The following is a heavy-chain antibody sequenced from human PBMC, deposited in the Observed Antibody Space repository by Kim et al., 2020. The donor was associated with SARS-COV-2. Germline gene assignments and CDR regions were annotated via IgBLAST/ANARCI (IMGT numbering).Heavy chain of an antibody. CDR3: ARDHRLGGGDSPY. D-gene: IGHD2-21*01. J-gene: IGHJ4*02. V-gene: IGHV3-33*01. Sequence: YADSVKGRFTIPRDNSKNTLYLQMNSLRAEDTAVYYCARDHRLGGGDSPYWGQGTLVTVSS.